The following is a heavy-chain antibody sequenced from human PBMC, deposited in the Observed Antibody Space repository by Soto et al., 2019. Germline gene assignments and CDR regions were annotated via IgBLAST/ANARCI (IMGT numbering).Heavy chain of an antibody. V-gene: IGHV1-69*06. J-gene: IGHJ6*02. CDR3: ARERSYYYAMDV. Sequence: QVQLVQSGAEVKKSGSPEKVSCTASGGTFSSYSINWVRQAPGQGLEWMGGVIPIFGKPTYAQKFQGRLTITADKSTSTAYMELTSLRYDDTAVYYCARERSYYYAMDVWGQGTTVTVSS. CDR1: GGTFSSYS. CDR2: VIPIFGKP.